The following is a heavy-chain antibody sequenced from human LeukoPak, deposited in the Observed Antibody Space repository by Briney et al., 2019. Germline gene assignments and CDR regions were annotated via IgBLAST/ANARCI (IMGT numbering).Heavy chain of an antibody. CDR1: CVFISSTSHF. V-gene: IGHV4-39*07. CDR3: AAGYYDSSGYPPAFDY. Sequence: SETLSLTCTVSCVFISSTSHFWGWIRQPPRKGLEWIGGIYYSGSTNYNPSLKSRVTISVDTSKNQFSLKLSPVTAADTAVYYCAAGYYDSSGYPPAFDYWGQGTLVTVSS. J-gene: IGHJ4*02. CDR2: IYYSGST. D-gene: IGHD3-22*01.